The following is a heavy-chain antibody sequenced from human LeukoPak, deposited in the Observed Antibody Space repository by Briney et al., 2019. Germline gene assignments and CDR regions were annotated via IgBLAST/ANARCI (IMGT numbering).Heavy chain of an antibody. D-gene: IGHD3-10*01. V-gene: IGHV3-21*01. J-gene: IGHJ4*02. CDR3: ARDQGNYYGSGSYYNFDY. CDR2: ISSSSSYI. Sequence: GGSLRLSCAASGFTFSSYSMNWVRQAPGKGLEWVSSISSSSSYIYYADSVKGRFTISRDNAKNSLYLQMNSLRAEDTAVYYCARDQGNYYGSGSYYNFDYWGQGTLVTVSS. CDR1: GFTFSSYS.